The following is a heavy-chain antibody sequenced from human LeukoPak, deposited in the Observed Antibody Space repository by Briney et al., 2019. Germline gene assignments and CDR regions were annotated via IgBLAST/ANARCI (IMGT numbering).Heavy chain of an antibody. V-gene: IGHV1-18*01. J-gene: IGHJ4*02. CDR1: RYTFTIYV. D-gene: IGHD1-26*01. Sequence: ASVKVSCKASRYTFTIYVISCVRQAPGQGVGWMGWITADNNKSNSAPRFQGRVTMTTDASTTTAYMELRSLRSDDRAVYFCAREDPGGSFDFWPEETLVTVSS. CDR3: AREDPGGSFDF. CDR2: ITADNNKS.